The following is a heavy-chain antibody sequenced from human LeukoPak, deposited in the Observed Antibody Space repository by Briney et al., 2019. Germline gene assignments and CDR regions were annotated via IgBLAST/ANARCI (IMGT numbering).Heavy chain of an antibody. Sequence: ASVKVSCKASGYTFTGYYMHWVRQAPGQGLEWMGWINPNSGGTNYAQKFQGWVTMTRDTSISTAYMELSRLRSDDTAVYYCARDLRFGDFWFDPWGQGTLVTVSS. CDR2: INPNSGGT. J-gene: IGHJ5*02. CDR3: ARDLRFGDFWFDP. CDR1: GYTFTGYY. V-gene: IGHV1-2*04. D-gene: IGHD3-10*01.